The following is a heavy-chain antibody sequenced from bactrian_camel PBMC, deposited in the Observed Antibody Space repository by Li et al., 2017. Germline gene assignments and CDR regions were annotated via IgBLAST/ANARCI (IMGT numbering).Heavy chain of an antibody. D-gene: IGHD2*01. J-gene: IGHJ4*01. Sequence: HVQLVESGGGSVQAGGSLSLSCAGSGYTCVRDCMAWFRQAAGKEREGGAIMDSEGTITYADSVKGRFTVSRGDTKNTMYLQMNSLTPEDTAMYYCAAGETAPCNLQQWRYKFWGQGTQVTVS. V-gene: IGHV3-2*01. CDR2: MDSEGTIT. CDR3: AAGETAPCNLQQWRYKF. CDR1: GYTCVRDC.